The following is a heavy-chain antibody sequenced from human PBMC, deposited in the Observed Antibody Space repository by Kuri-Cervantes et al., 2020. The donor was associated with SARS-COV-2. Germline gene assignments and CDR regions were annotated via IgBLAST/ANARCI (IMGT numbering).Heavy chain of an antibody. CDR2: IKQDGSEK. CDR3: ATDSGIYSYGYYYYGMDV. V-gene: IGHV3-7*01. D-gene: IGHD5-18*01. CDR1: GFTFSSYA. Sequence: GESLKISCLASGFTFSSYAMHWVRQAPGKGLEWVANIKQDGSEKYYVDSVKGRFTISRDNAKNSLYLQMNSLRAEDTAVYYCATDSGIYSYGYYYYGMDVWGQGTTVTVSS. J-gene: IGHJ6*02.